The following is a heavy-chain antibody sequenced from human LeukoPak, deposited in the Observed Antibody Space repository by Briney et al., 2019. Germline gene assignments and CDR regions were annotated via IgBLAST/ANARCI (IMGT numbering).Heavy chain of an antibody. CDR3: ARDYQGGYGDKTVDY. CDR2: IYYSGST. V-gene: IGHV4-34*01. Sequence: PSETLSLTCAVYGGSFSGYYWSWIRQPPGKGLEWIGSIYYSGSTYYNPSLKSRVTISVDTSKNQFSLKLSSLTAADTAVYYCARDYQGGYGDKTVDYWGQGTLVTVSS. D-gene: IGHD5-18*01. CDR1: GGSFSGYY. J-gene: IGHJ4*02.